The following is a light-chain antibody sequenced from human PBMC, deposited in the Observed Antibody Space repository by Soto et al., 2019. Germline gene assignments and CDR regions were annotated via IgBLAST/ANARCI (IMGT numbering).Light chain of an antibody. CDR2: LNSDGSH. V-gene: IGLV4-69*01. J-gene: IGLJ3*02. CDR3: KTWGNGIQV. CDR1: SGHSSYA. Sequence: QLVLTQSPSASASLGASVKLTCTLSSGHSSYAIAWHQQQPEKGPRYLMNLNSDGSHSKGDGIPDRFSGSSSGAERYLTISSLQSEDEADYYCKTWGNGIQVFGGGTKLTVL.